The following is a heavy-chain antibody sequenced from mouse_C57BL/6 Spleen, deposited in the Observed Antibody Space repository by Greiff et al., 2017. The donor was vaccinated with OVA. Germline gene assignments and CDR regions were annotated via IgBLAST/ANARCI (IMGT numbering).Heavy chain of an antibody. J-gene: IGHJ1*03. V-gene: IGHV1-52*01. CDR2: IDPSDSET. CDR1: GYTFTSYW. Sequence: QVQLKQPGAELVRPGSSVKLSCKASGYTFTSYWMHWVKQRPIQGLEWIGNIDPSDSETHYNQKFKDKATLTVDKSSSTAYMQLSSLTSEDSAVYYCAREGITTRYFDVWGTGTTVTVSS. CDR3: AREGITTRYFDV. D-gene: IGHD1-1*01.